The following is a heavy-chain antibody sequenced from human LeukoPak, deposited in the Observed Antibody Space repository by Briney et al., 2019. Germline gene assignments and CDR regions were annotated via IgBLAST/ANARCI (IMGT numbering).Heavy chain of an antibody. V-gene: IGHV3-23*01. CDR1: GFTISTYA. Sequence: GGSLKLSCAASGFTISTYAMTWVRQAPGKGLEWVSSITSSGATTYYADSVKGRFTISRDISKNTLYLQMNSLTAEDSAVYYCAKEFIAGDGHVDCDSWGQGTLVTVSS. D-gene: IGHD5-24*01. CDR2: ITSSGATT. J-gene: IGHJ4*02. CDR3: AKEFIAGDGHVDCDS.